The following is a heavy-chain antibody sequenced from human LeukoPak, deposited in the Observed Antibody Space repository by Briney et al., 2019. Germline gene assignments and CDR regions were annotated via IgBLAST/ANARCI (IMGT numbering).Heavy chain of an antibody. CDR1: GYTFNTYD. J-gene: IGHJ4*01. CDR2: IDSSGGYT. Sequence: GGSLRLSCAASGYTFNTYDMHWVRQTPGQDLEWISSIDSSGGYTYYAGSVKGRFTISRENDKNSLYLHMNSLRVGDTAVYSCVRGGEIGLDYWGHGTLVTVSS. CDR3: VRGGEIGLDY. D-gene: IGHD3-16*01. V-gene: IGHV3-13*01.